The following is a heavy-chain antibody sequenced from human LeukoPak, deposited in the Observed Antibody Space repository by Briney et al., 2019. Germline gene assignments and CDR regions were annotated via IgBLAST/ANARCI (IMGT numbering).Heavy chain of an antibody. CDR2: IIPIFGTA. D-gene: IGHD2-15*01. V-gene: IGHV1-69*05. CDR1: GGTFSSYA. Sequence: SVKVSCKASGGTFSSYAISWVRQAPGQGLEWMGGIIPIFGTANYAQTFQGRVTITTDESTSTANMELSSLRSEDTAVYYCASMVVAATKRAGYFDYWGQGTLVTVSS. J-gene: IGHJ4*02. CDR3: ASMVVAATKRAGYFDY.